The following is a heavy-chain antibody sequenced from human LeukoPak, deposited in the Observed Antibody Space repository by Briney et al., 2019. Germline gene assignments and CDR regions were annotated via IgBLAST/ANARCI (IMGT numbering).Heavy chain of an antibody. CDR2: IYTSGST. Sequence: SETLSLTCTVSGGSISSYYWSWIRQPAGKGLEWIGRIYTSGSTNYNPSLKSRDTMSVDTSKNQFSLKLRSVTAADTAVYYCARVTYSTSSMSLDAFDIWGQGTMVTVSS. CDR1: GGSISSYY. CDR3: ARVTYSTSSMSLDAFDI. V-gene: IGHV4-4*07. J-gene: IGHJ3*02. D-gene: IGHD6-6*01.